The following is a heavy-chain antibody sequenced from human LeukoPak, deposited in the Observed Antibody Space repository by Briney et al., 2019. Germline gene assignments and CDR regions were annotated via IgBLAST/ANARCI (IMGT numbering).Heavy chain of an antibody. CDR3: ARDPEDTQNFDY. D-gene: IGHD2-15*01. CDR1: GFTFSTYS. V-gene: IGHV3-21*01. J-gene: IGHJ4*02. CDR2: ISSSSSHI. Sequence: GGSLRLSCAASGFTFSTYSMNWVRQAPGKGLEWVSSISSSSSHIYYADSAKGRFTTSRDNAKNSLYLQMNSLRAEDTAVYYCARDPEDTQNFDYWGQGTLVTVSS.